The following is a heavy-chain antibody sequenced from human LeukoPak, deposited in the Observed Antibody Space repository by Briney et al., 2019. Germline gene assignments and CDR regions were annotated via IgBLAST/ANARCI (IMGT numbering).Heavy chain of an antibody. V-gene: IGHV3-66*01. D-gene: IGHD6-6*01. CDR2: IYSGGST. CDR1: GFTVSSNY. CDR3: ARERPYNWFDP. Sequence: GSLRLSCAASGFTVSSNYMSWVRQAPGKGLEWVSVIYSGGSTYYADSVKGRFTISRDNSKNTLYLQMNSLRAEDTAVYYCARERPYNWFDPWGQGTLVTVSS. J-gene: IGHJ5*02.